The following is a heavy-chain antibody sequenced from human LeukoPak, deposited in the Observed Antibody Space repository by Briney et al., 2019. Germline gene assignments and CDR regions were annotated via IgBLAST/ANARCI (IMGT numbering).Heavy chain of an antibody. CDR2: INHSGST. CDR3: ASRLTLDY. Sequence: PSETLSLTCAVYGGSFSGYYWSWIRQPPGKGLEWIGEINHSGSTNYNPSLKSRVTISVDTSKNQFSLKLSSVTAADTAVYYCASRLTLDYWGQGTLVTVSS. CDR1: GGSFSGYY. J-gene: IGHJ4*02. V-gene: IGHV4-34*01. D-gene: IGHD2-21*02.